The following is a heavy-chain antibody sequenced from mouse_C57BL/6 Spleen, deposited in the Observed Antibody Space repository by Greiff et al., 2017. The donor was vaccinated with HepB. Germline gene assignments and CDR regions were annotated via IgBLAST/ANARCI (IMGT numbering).Heavy chain of an antibody. J-gene: IGHJ2*01. V-gene: IGHV1-5*01. Sequence: VQLKQSGTVLARPGASVKMSCKTSGYTFTSYWMHWVKQRPGQGLEWIGAIYPGNSDTSYNQKFKGKAKLTAVTSASTAYMELSSLTNEDSAVYYCTRGEYGCDVYHFDDWGQGTTLTVSS. CDR2: IYPGNSDT. CDR1: GYTFTSYW. CDR3: TRGEYGCDVYHFDD. D-gene: IGHD2-2*01.